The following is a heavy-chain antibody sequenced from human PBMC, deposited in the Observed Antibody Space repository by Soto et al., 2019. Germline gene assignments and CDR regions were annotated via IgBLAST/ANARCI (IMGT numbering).Heavy chain of an antibody. D-gene: IGHD2-2*01. V-gene: IGHV4-30-4*01. CDR1: GGSISSGDYY. CDR2: IYYSGST. CDR3: ARTVVSAAKSGMDV. Sequence: PSETLSLTCTVSGGSISSGDYYWSWIRQPPGKGLEWIGYIYYSGSTYYNPSLKSRVTISVDTSKNQFSLKLSSVTAADTAVYYSARTVVSAAKSGMDVWGQVTKVTVYS. J-gene: IGHJ6*02.